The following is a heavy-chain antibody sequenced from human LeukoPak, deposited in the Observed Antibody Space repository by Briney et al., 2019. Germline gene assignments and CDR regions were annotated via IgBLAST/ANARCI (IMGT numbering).Heavy chain of an antibody. V-gene: IGHV4-59*01. J-gene: IGHJ5*02. Sequence: PSETLSLTCTVSGGSISPYYWSWIRQPPGKGLEWIGYIYYSGSTNYNPSLKSRVTISLDTSKNQFSLKLTSVTAADTAVYYCARDLRCGGWCYSGFDPWGQGTMVTVSS. CDR1: GGSISPYY. D-gene: IGHD2-15*01. CDR2: IYYSGST. CDR3: ARDLRCGGWCYSGFDP.